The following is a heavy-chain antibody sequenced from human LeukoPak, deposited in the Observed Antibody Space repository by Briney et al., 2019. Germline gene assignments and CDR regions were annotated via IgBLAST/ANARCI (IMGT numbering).Heavy chain of an antibody. J-gene: IGHJ4*02. Sequence: GASVKVSCKASGYTFTNYGISWVRQATGQGLEWMGWMNPNSGNTGYAQKFQGRVTITRNTSISTAYMELSSLRSEDTAVYYCARGVTIFGADFDYWGQGTLVTVSS. V-gene: IGHV1-8*03. CDR3: ARGVTIFGADFDY. CDR1: GYTFTNYG. CDR2: MNPNSGNT. D-gene: IGHD3-3*01.